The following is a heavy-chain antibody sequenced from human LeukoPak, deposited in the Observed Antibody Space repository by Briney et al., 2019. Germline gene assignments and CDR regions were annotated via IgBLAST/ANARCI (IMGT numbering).Heavy chain of an antibody. CDR2: IYYSGST. V-gene: IGHV4-59*08. CDR3: AGHEESGYSYGYYYGMDV. Sequence: SETLSLTCTVSGGSISSYYWSWIRQPPGKGLEWIGYIYYSGSTNYNPSLKSRVIISADTSKNQFSLKLSSVTAADTAVYYCAGHEESGYSYGYYYGMDVWGQGTTVTVSS. D-gene: IGHD5-18*01. CDR1: GGSISSYY. J-gene: IGHJ6*02.